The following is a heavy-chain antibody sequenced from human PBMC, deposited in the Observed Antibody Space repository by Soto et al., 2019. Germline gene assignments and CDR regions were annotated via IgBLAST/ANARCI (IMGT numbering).Heavy chain of an antibody. V-gene: IGHV4-59*01. J-gene: IGHJ4*02. Sequence: RTCTVSGGSISSYYWSWIRQAPGKGLEWIGYIYYSGSTNFNPSLKSRVTISLDTSKNQFSLKLSSVTAADTAVYYCASQRVGGTYSFDYWGQGTLVTVSS. D-gene: IGHD1-26*01. CDR1: GGSISSYY. CDR2: IYYSGST. CDR3: ASQRVGGTYSFDY.